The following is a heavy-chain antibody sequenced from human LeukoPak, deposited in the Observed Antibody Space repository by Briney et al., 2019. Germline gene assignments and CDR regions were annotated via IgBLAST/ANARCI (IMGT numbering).Heavy chain of an antibody. CDR2: IYVDVTT. CDR3: ARDIPLV. CDR1: GFSVSSNY. V-gene: IGHV3-53*04. D-gene: IGHD2-2*02. Sequence: GGSLRLSCAASGFSVSSNYISCVRQAPGNGREWVSLIYVDVTTFCADFVKGRFTISRHKSKNTLYLQMNSLRAEDTAVYYCARDIPLVWGQGTLVTVSS. J-gene: IGHJ1*01.